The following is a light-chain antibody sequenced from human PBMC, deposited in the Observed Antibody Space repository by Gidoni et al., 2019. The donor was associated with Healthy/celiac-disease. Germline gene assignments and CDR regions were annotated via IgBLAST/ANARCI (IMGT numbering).Light chain of an antibody. CDR3: QQSYSTPLT. CDR1: QSISSY. J-gene: IGKJ4*01. CDR2: ASS. Sequence: DIQMTQSPSSMSASVGDRVTITFPASQSISSYLNWYQQKPGKAPKLLIYASSILQSGVPSRFSGSGSGTDFTLTIISLQPEDFSTYYCQQSYSTPLTFGGGTKVEIK. V-gene: IGKV1-39*01.